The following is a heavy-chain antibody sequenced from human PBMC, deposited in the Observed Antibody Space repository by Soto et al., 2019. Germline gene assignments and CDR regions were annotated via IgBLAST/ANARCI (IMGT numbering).Heavy chain of an antibody. V-gene: IGHV5-51*01. J-gene: IGHJ6*02. CDR3: AASIFYYGMDV. Sequence: PGESLKIYCKGSGYTFTNYWIGWVRQMPGKGLEWMGIIYPGDSDTKYNPSFQGQVTISADKSITATYLRWTSLKASDTAIYYCAASIFYYGMDVWGQGTTVTVSS. CDR2: IYPGDSDT. CDR1: GYTFTNYW.